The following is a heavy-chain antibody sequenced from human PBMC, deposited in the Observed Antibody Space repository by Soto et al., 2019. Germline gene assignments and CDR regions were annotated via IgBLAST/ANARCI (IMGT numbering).Heavy chain of an antibody. CDR1: GFTFGRYL. V-gene: IGHV3-23*01. J-gene: IGHJ4*02. CDR2: ISGSGGST. Sequence: GGSLRLSCAASGFTFGRYLMSCVRQAPGKGLEWVSAISGSGGSTYYADSVKGRFTISRDNSKNTLYLQMNSLRAEDTAVYYCASPYGEYYDILPGYYNVFDYWVQGT. D-gene: IGHD3-9*01. CDR3: ASPYGEYYDILPGYYNVFDY.